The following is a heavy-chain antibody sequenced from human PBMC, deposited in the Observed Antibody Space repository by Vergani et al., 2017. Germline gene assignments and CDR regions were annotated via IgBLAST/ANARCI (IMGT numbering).Heavy chain of an antibody. CDR1: GYTFTSYY. CDR3: ARPGQWLVQGGYFDY. Sequence: QVQLVQSGAEVKKPGASVKVSCKASGYTFTSYYMHWVRQAPGQGLEWMGIINPSGGSTSYAQKFQGRVTMTRATSTSTVYMELSSLRSEDTAVSYCARPGQWLVQGGYFDYWGQGTLVTVSS. J-gene: IGHJ4*02. CDR2: INPSGGST. V-gene: IGHV1-46*03. D-gene: IGHD6-19*01.